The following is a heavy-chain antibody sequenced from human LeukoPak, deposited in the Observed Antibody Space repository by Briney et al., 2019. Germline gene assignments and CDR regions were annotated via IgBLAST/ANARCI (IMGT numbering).Heavy chain of an antibody. CDR1: GGSISSGSYY. Sequence: PSETLSLTCTVSGGSISSGSYYWSWIRQPARKGLEWIGRTHTTGSTNHNPSLKSRVTISMNTSENQFSLKLSSVTAADTAVYYCARETPPYDNPDYWGQGALVTVSS. CDR2: THTTGST. V-gene: IGHV4-61*02. CDR3: ARETPPYDNPDY. J-gene: IGHJ4*02. D-gene: IGHD3-22*01.